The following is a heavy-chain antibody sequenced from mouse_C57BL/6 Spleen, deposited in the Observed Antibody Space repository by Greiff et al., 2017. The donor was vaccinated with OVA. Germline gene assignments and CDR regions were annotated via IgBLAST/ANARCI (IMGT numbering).Heavy chain of an antibody. D-gene: IGHD3-3*01. CDR1: GYTFTSYW. CDR2: FHPNSGST. V-gene: IGHV1-64*01. J-gene: IGHJ3*01. Sequence: QVQLQQPGAELVKPGASVKLSCKASGYTFTSYWMHWVKQRPGQGLEWIGMFHPNSGSTNYNEKFKSKATLTVDKSSSTAYMQLSSLTSEDSAVYYCARKGTGAWFAYWGQGTLVTVSA. CDR3: ARKGTGAWFAY.